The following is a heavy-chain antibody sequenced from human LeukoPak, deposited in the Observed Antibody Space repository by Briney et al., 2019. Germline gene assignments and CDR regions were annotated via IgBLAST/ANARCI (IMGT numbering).Heavy chain of an antibody. D-gene: IGHD4-23*01. CDR1: RFTFSDYG. CDR3: ARRDGDNDRGFDY. CDR2: IWYDGSKR. Sequence: PGTSLRLSCAASRFTFSDYGMHWVRQAPGKGLEWVAVIWYDGSKRYYTESVKGRFTISRDNSRNTLYLQMNSLKAEDTAVYYCARRDGDNDRGFDYWGQGTLVTASS. V-gene: IGHV3-33*01. J-gene: IGHJ4*02.